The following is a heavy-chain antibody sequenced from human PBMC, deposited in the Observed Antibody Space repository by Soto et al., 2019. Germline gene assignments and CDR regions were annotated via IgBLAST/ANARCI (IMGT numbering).Heavy chain of an antibody. D-gene: IGHD1-26*01. Sequence: PSETLSLTCTVSGGSISTYYWSWIRQPPGKGLECIGYIYYSGSTNYNPSLKSRVTISLDTSKNQFSLKLSSVTAADTAVYYCARHGLGLDYWGQGTLVTVSS. CDR1: GGSISTYY. V-gene: IGHV4-59*08. CDR3: ARHGLGLDY. CDR2: IYYSGST. J-gene: IGHJ4*02.